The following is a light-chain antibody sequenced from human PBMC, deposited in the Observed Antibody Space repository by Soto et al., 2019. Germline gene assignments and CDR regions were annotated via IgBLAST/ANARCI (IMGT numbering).Light chain of an antibody. V-gene: IGKV3-15*01. Sequence: EIVMTQSPATLSVSPGERATLSCRASQSISRRLAWYQQKPGQAPRLLIYGASTMATGIPARFSGSGSETEFTLTISSLQSEDFAVYYCQQYKNWPPFTFGQGTRLEIK. CDR1: QSISRR. CDR2: GAS. J-gene: IGKJ5*01. CDR3: QQYKNWPPFT.